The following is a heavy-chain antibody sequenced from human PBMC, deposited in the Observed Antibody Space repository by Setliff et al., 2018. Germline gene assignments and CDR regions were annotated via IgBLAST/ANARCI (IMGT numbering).Heavy chain of an antibody. Sequence: SETLSLTCVVSGYSINSGYYWGWSRQTPQKGLEWLATFFRRGSTYYNPSLQSRVSISVDPSENPFSLRLNSVTAADTAVYYCARLWISYESNTYFYPKYFDFWGQGTLVTVSS. CDR1: GYSINSGYY. CDR3: ARLWISYESNTYFYPKYFDF. D-gene: IGHD3-22*01. CDR2: FFRRGST. V-gene: IGHV4-38-2*01. J-gene: IGHJ4*02.